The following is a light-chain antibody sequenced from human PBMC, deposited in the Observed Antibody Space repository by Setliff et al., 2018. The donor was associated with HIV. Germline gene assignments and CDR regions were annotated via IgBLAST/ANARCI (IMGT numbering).Light chain of an antibody. Sequence: QSVLTQPPSASGTPGQRVTISCSGSSSNIGSNSVNWYRQLPGTAPKVLIYKSNERPLGVPDRFSGSKSGTSASLVISGLQSEDEADYYCAAWDDSLNVFYVFGTGTKVTVL. J-gene: IGLJ1*01. V-gene: IGLV1-44*01. CDR1: SSNIGSNS. CDR3: AAWDDSLNVFYV. CDR2: KSN.